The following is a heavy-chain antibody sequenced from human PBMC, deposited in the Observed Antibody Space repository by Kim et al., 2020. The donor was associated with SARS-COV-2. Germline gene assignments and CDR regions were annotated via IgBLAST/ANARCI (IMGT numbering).Heavy chain of an antibody. CDR2: INHSGST. CDR3: ARGLRSLGYLGIFDY. CDR1: GGSFSGYY. J-gene: IGHJ4*02. Sequence: SETLSLTCAVYGGSFSGYYWSWIRQPPGKGLEWIGEINHSGSTNYNPSLKSRVTISVDTSKNQFSLKLSSVTAADTAVYYCARGLRSLGYLGIFDYWGQGTLVTVSS. D-gene: IGHD5-12*01. V-gene: IGHV4-34*01.